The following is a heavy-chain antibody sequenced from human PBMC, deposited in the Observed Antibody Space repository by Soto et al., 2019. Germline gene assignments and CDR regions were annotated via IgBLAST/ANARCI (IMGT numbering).Heavy chain of an antibody. D-gene: IGHD3-10*01. Sequence: GGSLRLSCAASGFTVSSNYMSWVRQAPGKGLEWVSVIYIGGSTYYADAVKGRFTISRDNSKNTLYLQMNSLRAEDTAVYYCASSRQYGSPTYYYDGTDFWGQGATVTVSS. CDR2: IYIGGST. V-gene: IGHV3-53*01. CDR1: GFTVSSNY. CDR3: ASSRQYGSPTYYYDGTDF. J-gene: IGHJ6*02.